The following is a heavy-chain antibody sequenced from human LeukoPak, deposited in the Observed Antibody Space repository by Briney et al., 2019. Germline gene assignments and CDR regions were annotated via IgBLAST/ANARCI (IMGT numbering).Heavy chain of an antibody. J-gene: IGHJ4*02. V-gene: IGHV1-2*06. CDR2: INPNSGGT. Sequence: ASVKVSCKASGYTFTGYYIHWVRQAPGQGLEWMGRINPNSGGTNYAQKFQGRVTMTRNTSISTAYMELSSLRSEDTAVYYCARDPPRATMVRGAGGDYWGQGTLVTVSS. CDR1: GYTFTGYY. D-gene: IGHD3-10*01. CDR3: ARDPPRATMVRGAGGDY.